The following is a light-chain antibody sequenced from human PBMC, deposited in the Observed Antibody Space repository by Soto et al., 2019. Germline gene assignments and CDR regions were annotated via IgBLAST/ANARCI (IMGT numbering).Light chain of an antibody. CDR3: QQYHNWPFS. V-gene: IGKV3-15*01. J-gene: IGKJ5*01. CDR1: QGVTTN. CDR2: DVS. Sequence: EILMTQSPATRSVSRWGVVTGACMAAQGVTTNFAWYQQKSGQSPRLLIYDVSSRATGVPSRFSGTGSETDFTLTISGLQSEDSAIYFCQQYHNWPFSFGQGTRLEIK.